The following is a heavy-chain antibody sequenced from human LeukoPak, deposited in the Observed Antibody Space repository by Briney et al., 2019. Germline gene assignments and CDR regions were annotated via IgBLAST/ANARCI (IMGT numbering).Heavy chain of an antibody. V-gene: IGHV3-73*01. CDR3: TSHLYCSSTSCYGY. Sequence: GGSLRLSCAASGFTFSGSAMHWVRQASGKGLEWVGRIRSKANSYATAYAASVKGRFTISRDDSKNTAYLQMNSLKTEDTAVYYCTSHLYCSSTSCYGYWGQGTLVTVSS. J-gene: IGHJ4*02. CDR1: GFTFSGSA. CDR2: IRSKANSYAT. D-gene: IGHD2-2*01.